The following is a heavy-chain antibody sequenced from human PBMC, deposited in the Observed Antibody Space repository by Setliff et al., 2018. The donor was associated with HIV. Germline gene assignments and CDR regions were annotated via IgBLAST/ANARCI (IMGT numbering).Heavy chain of an antibody. CDR2: MYHSGPA. CDR1: GGSITSSTYY. CDR3: ARHVPVTRDASYI. J-gene: IGHJ3*02. Sequence: SETLSLTCTVSGGSITSSTYYWGWIRQSPRKGLEWIGTMYHSGPAYYNPSLKSRVTISVDTSKNQFSLKLTSVTAADTAVYYCARHVPVTRDASYIWGQGTRVTV. V-gene: IGHV4-39*01. D-gene: IGHD3-10*02.